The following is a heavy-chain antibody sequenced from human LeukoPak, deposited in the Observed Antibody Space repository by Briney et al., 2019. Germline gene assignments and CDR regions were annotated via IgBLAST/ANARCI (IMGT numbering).Heavy chain of an antibody. D-gene: IGHD5/OR15-5a*01. CDR3: ARCPIYLGYFDY. Sequence: ASVKVSCKASGYTFRSYGISWVRQAPGQGLEWMGWISVYNGKTKYAQKLQGRATMTTDTSTSTAYMELRSLRSDDTAVYYCARCPIYLGYFDYWGQGTLVTVSS. CDR2: ISVYNGKT. CDR1: GYTFRSYG. J-gene: IGHJ4*02. V-gene: IGHV1-18*01.